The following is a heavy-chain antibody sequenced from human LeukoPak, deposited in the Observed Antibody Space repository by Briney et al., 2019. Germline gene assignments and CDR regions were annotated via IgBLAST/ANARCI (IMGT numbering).Heavy chain of an antibody. CDR1: GDTFTDYY. D-gene: IGHD1-26*01. CDR2: VDPENGET. Sequence: GASVKVSCKASGDTFTDYYMHWVQQAPGKGLEWMGRVDPENGETLFAEKFQGRVTITADTSIDTTYMDLSSLRFEDMAVYYCARESYYLETTGSSIYYFDSWGQGTLVSVSS. CDR3: ARESYYLETTGSSIYYFDS. V-gene: IGHV1-69-2*01. J-gene: IGHJ4*02.